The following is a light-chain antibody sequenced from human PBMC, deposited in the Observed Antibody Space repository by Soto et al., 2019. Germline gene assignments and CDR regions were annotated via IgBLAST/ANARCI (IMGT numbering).Light chain of an antibody. CDR1: QGINTF. CDR3: QKYNSAPLT. J-gene: IGKJ4*01. CDR2: AAS. V-gene: IGKV1-27*01. Sequence: DIQMTQSPSSLSASVGDRGTITCRASQGINTFLAWYQQKPGKVPTLLISAASTLHSGVPSRFSGSGSGTDFTLIISSLQPEDGAPDYCQKYNSAPLTFGGGTKVEIK.